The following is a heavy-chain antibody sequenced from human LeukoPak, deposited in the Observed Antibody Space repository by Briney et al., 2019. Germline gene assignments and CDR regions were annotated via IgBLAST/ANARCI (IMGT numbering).Heavy chain of an antibody. D-gene: IGHD6-25*01. Sequence: ASVKVSCKASGYTFTSYCISWVRQAPGQGLEWMGWVSAYNGNTNYAQKFQGRVTMTTDTPTSTVYMELRSLRSDDTAVYYCGRHDGGSGWPWLGIDYWGQGTLVTVSS. V-gene: IGHV1-18*01. CDR1: GYTFTSYC. CDR2: VSAYNGNT. CDR3: GRHDGGSGWPWLGIDY. J-gene: IGHJ4*02.